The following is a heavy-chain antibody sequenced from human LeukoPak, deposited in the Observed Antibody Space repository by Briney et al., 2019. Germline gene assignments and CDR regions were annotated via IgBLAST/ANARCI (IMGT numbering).Heavy chain of an antibody. CDR1: GITLSNYG. D-gene: IGHD2-2*01. V-gene: IGHV3-23*01. CDR2: IGGSTGPT. CDR3: AKDRYCSSTSCFAGQFDP. Sequence: PGGSLRLSCAVSGITLSNYGMSWVRQAPGKGLEWVSSIGGSTGPTYYADSVKGRFTISRDNSKNTLYLQMNSLRAEDTAVYYCAKDRYCSSTSCFAGQFDPWGQGTLVTVSS. J-gene: IGHJ5*02.